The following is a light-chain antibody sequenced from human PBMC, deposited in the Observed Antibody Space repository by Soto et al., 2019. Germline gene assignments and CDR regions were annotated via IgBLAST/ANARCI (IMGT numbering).Light chain of an antibody. V-gene: IGKV1-5*03. CDR3: QEYNSYSGT. Sequence: DIQITQAPSTLSASVGDRVTITCRASQSISSWLAWYQQKPGKAPKLLIYKASSLESGVPSRFSGSGSGTEFTLTISSLQPDDFATYYCQEYNSYSGTFD. J-gene: IGKJ1*01. CDR2: KAS. CDR1: QSISSW.